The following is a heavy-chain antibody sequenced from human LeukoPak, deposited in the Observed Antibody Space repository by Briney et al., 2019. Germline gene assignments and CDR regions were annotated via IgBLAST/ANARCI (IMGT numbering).Heavy chain of an antibody. CDR2: INPSGGST. CDR1: GYTFTSYY. D-gene: IGHD3-3*01. J-gene: IGHJ5*02. V-gene: IGHV1-46*01. CDR3: ARSPRITIFGVVIMDDQDWFDP. Sequence: ASVKVSCKASGYTFTSYYMHWVRQAPGQGLEWMGIINPSGGSTSYAQKFQGRVTVTTDTSTSTAYMELRSLRSDDTAVYYCARSPRITIFGVVIMDDQDWFDPWGQGTLVTVSS.